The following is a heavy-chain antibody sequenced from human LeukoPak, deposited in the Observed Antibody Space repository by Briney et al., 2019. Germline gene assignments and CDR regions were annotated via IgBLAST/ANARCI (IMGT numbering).Heavy chain of an antibody. CDR3: ARVGHIVVVPAAGEDWFDP. D-gene: IGHD2-2*01. Sequence: ASVKVSCKASGYTFTGYYMHWVRQAPGQGLEWMGWINPNSGGTNYAQKLQGRVTMTRDTSISTAYMELSRLRSDDTAVYYCARVGHIVVVPAAGEDWFDPWGQGTLVTVSS. CDR2: INPNSGGT. V-gene: IGHV1-2*02. J-gene: IGHJ5*02. CDR1: GYTFTGYY.